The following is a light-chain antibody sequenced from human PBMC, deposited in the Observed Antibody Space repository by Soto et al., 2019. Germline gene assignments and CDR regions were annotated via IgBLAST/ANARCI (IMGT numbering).Light chain of an antibody. J-gene: IGLJ1*01. CDR3: SSYTTRSTTV. CDR2: EVN. Sequence: QSALTQPASVSGSPGQSITISCTGASRDIGTYKYVSWYQQHPGKAPQLIIYEVNNRPSGVSDRFSGSKSGYTASLTISGLQTEDEADYYCSSYTTRSTTVFGTGTKVTVL. V-gene: IGLV2-14*03. CDR1: SRDIGTYKY.